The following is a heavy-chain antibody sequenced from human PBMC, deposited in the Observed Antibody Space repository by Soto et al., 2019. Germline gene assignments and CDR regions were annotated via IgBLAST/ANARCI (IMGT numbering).Heavy chain of an antibody. D-gene: IGHD6-13*01. Sequence: GGSLRLSCAASGFTFSSYALHWVRQAPGKGLEWVAVVSYGGRNNYYADSVKGRFTISRDNSKNTLYLQMNSLRTEDTAVYYCAKDLAAAPPYNGMDVWGQGTTVTVSS. J-gene: IGHJ6*02. CDR3: AKDLAAAPPYNGMDV. V-gene: IGHV3-30*04. CDR2: VSYGGRNN. CDR1: GFTFSSYA.